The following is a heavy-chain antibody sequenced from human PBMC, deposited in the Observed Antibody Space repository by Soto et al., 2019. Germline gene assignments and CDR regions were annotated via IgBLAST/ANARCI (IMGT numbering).Heavy chain of an antibody. J-gene: IGHJ6*02. CDR3: ARGGKERFRGSGMDV. CDR1: GGTFSSYA. D-gene: IGHD1-1*01. Sequence: QVQLVQSGAEVKKPRSSVKVSCKASGGTFSSYAISWVRQAPGQGLEWIGEIISMYGAAMYAQKFQGRVTIIADESASTAYMELSSLRSEDTAVYYCARGGKERFRGSGMDVWGQGTTVTVS. CDR2: IISMYGAA. V-gene: IGHV1-69*01.